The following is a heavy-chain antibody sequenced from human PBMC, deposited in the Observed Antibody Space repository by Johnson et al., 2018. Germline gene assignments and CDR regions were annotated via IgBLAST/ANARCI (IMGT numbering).Heavy chain of an antibody. V-gene: IGHV3-66*02. D-gene: IGHD6-13*01. CDR1: GFTVSSNY. CDR2: IYSGGST. CDR3: ATKIGYSSSWRLFPH. J-gene: IGHJ1*01. Sequence: VQLVESGGGLVQPGGSLRLSCAASGFTVSSNYMSWVRQAPGKGLEWVSVIYSGGSTYYADSVKGRFSISRDNSKNTLYLQMNSLRDEDTAVWYCATKIGYSSSWRLFPHWGQVTLGTVSS.